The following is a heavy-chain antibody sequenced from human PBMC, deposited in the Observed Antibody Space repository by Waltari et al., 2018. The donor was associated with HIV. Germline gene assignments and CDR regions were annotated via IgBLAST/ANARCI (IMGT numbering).Heavy chain of an antibody. V-gene: IGHV1-2*02. D-gene: IGHD3-10*01. CDR2: INPNSGGT. CDR3: TRDAASSGYWYCDL. Sequence: QVQLVQSGTEVKKPGASVKVSCKASGYTFTGYYMHWVRQAPGQGLEWMGWINPNSGGTKYAQKFQGRVTVTRETSISTAYMELSRLRSDDTAVYYCTRDAASSGYWYCDLWGRGTLVTVSS. J-gene: IGHJ2*01. CDR1: GYTFTGYY.